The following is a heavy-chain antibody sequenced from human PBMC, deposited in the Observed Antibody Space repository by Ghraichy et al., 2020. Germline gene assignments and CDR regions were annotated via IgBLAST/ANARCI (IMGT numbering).Heavy chain of an antibody. Sequence: GESLNISCKGSGYSFSSYWIGWVRQMPEKGLEWMGIIYPGDSDTRYSPSFQGQVTISADKSISTAYLQWSSLKASDTAMYYCARSPSIVGATREVDYWGQGTLVTVSS. CDR3: ARSPSIVGATREVDY. CDR1: GYSFSSYW. CDR2: IYPGDSDT. D-gene: IGHD1-26*01. V-gene: IGHV5-51*01. J-gene: IGHJ4*02.